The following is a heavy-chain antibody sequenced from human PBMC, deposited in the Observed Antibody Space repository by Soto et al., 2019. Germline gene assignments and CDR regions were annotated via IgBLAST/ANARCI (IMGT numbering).Heavy chain of an antibody. CDR2: ISFDGSNK. D-gene: IGHD3-10*01. J-gene: IGHJ4*02. CDR1: GVSFSSYA. Sequence: QVQLVESGGGVVQPGGSLRLSCAASGVSFSSYAMHWVRQPPGKGLEWLAVISFDGSNKYYGDSVKGRFTISRDNSKNTLYLQMNSLRAEDTAVYYCTKATISMFRGIFVLDDWGQGTLVTVSS. V-gene: IGHV3-30*18. CDR3: TKATISMFRGIFVLDD.